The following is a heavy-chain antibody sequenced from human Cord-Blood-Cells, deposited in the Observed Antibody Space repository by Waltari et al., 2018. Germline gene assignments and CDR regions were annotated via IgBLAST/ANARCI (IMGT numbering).Heavy chain of an antibody. J-gene: IGHJ4*02. CDR2: IYPGYSDT. V-gene: IGHV5-51*01. CDR3: ARGNCSSTSCYSYVDY. Sequence: EVQLVQSGAEVKKPGESLKISCKGSGYSFTSYWIGWVRQMPGKGLEWRGCIYPGYSDTRYSPSFQGQVTISADKSISTAYLQWSSLKASDTAMYYCARGNCSSTSCYSYVDYWGQGTLVTVSS. CDR1: GYSFTSYW. D-gene: IGHD2-2*02.